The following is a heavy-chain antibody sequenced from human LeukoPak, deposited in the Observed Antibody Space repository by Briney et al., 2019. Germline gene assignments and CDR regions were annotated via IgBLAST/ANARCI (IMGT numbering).Heavy chain of an antibody. V-gene: IGHV4-59*01. CDR1: GASIRSYY. D-gene: IGHD3-16*01. CDR3: VGSMRTYYFDY. J-gene: IGHJ4*02. CDR2: IYYSGST. Sequence: KPSETLSLTCTVSGASIRSYYWSWIRQPPGKGLEWIGYIYYSGSTNYNPSLKSRVTISVDTSKNQFSLKLSSVNAADTAVYYCVGSMRTYYFDYWGQGTLVTVSS.